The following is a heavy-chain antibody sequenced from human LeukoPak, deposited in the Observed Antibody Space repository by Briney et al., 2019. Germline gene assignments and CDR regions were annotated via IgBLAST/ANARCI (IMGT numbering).Heavy chain of an antibody. Sequence: PGRSLRLSCVASGFTFDDYAMHWVRQAPGKGLEWVAFIRYDGSNKYYADSVKGRFTISRDNSKNTVFLQMSSLRADDTAVYYCAKDPTMSRLYYFEFWGQGSLVTVSS. V-gene: IGHV3-30*02. CDR3: AKDPTMSRLYYFEF. CDR2: IRYDGSNK. J-gene: IGHJ4*02. D-gene: IGHD6-25*01. CDR1: GFTFDDYA.